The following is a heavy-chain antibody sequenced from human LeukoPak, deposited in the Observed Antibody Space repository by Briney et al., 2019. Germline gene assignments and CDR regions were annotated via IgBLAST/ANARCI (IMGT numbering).Heavy chain of an antibody. D-gene: IGHD6-19*01. CDR1: GFTFSSNY. V-gene: IGHV3-66*02. Sequence: GGSLRLSCAASGFTFSSNYMSWVRQAPGKGLEWVSVIYSGGSTYYSDAVKGRCTISRDNSKNTLYLQVNSLRAEDTAVYYCARVPSGWYVTYWGQGTLVTVSS. CDR3: ARVPSGWYVTY. CDR2: IYSGGST. J-gene: IGHJ4*02.